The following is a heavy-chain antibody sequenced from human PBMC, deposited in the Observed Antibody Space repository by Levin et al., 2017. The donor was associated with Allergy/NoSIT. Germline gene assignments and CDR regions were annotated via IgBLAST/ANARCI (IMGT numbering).Heavy chain of an antibody. CDR1: GFTFRDYA. V-gene: IGHV3-9*01. D-gene: IGHD5-24*01. CDR3: AKDIRDGFYYCYGMDV. Sequence: GGSLRLSCVASGFTFRDYAMHWVRQTPGKGLEWVSGIGWNSDTVDYADSVRGRFTISRDNAKNSLYLQMNSLRPEDTALYFCAKDIRDGFYYCYGMDVWGLGTTVTVSS. J-gene: IGHJ6*01. CDR2: IGWNSDTV.